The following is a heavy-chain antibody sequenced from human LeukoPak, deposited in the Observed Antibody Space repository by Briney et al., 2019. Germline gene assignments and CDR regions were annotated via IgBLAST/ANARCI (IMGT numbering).Heavy chain of an antibody. Sequence: HPGGSLRLSCAASGFTFSSYWMHWVRQAPGKGLVWVSRINIDGSTSNYADSVKGRFTISRDNAKNAVYLQMNSLRVEDTAVYYCARASALATPPFGYWGQGTLVTVSS. V-gene: IGHV3-74*01. CDR1: GFTFSSYW. J-gene: IGHJ4*02. CDR3: ARASALATPPFGY. CDR2: INIDGSTS. D-gene: IGHD5-24*01.